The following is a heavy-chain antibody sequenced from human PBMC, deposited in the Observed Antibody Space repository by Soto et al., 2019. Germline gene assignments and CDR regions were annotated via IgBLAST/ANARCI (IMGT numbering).Heavy chain of an antibody. CDR1: GGSVNTGGYY. D-gene: IGHD4-17*01. CDR3: ARVPDGDYERYLDV. Sequence: QVHLQESGPGLVKPSETLSLTCSVSGGSVNTGGYYWSWIRQNPGKGLEWIGYVYYTGGTSYNPSLRRRVSISRERPNNPSEKHFCLKLTSVTAADTAVYYCARVPDGDYERYLDVLGRCTLVIVSS. V-gene: IGHV4-31*03. J-gene: IGHJ2*01. CDR2: VYYTGGT.